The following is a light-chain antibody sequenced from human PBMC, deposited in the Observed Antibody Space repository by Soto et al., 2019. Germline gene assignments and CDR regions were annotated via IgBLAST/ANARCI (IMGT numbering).Light chain of an antibody. CDR2: GAS. CDR3: QQYGSSPYT. Sequence: EIVLTQSPGTLSLSPGERATLSCRASQSVSSDYLAWYQQKPGQAPRLLLYGASNRATGIPDRFSGSGSGTDFTLTNSRLEPEDFAVYSCQQYGSSPYTFGQGTKLEI. V-gene: IGKV3-20*01. J-gene: IGKJ2*01. CDR1: QSVSSDY.